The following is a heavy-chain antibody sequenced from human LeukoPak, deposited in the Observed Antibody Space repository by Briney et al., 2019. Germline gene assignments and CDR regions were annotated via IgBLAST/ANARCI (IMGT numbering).Heavy chain of an antibody. J-gene: IGHJ4*02. V-gene: IGHV3-30*02. CDR3: AKVPHSWGLFDS. CDR2: IRDDGSTR. D-gene: IGHD3-16*01. Sequence: GGSLRLSCAASGFTFSRSGLHWVRQAPGKGLEWVAFIRDDGSTRYYADSVKGRFTVSRDNSKNTLYLHIDSLRTEDTAVYYCAKVPHSWGLFDSWGQGTLVTVSS. CDR1: GFTFSRSG.